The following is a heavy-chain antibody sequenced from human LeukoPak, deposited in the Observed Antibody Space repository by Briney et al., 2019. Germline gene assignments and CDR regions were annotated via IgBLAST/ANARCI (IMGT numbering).Heavy chain of an antibody. Sequence: GESLKLSCKGFGYSFTSYWIGWVRQLPGKGLEWMGIIYPGDPDTRYSPSFQGHVTISADKSNSTAYLQWSSLKASDATMYYGARLHKATMNMDVWGKGTTVTVSS. J-gene: IGHJ6*03. CDR1: GYSFTSYW. V-gene: IGHV5-51*01. CDR3: ARLHKATMNMDV. CDR2: IYPGDPDT.